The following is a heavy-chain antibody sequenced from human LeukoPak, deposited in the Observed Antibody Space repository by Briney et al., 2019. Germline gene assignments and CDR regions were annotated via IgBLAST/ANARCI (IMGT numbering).Heavy chain of an antibody. CDR1: GFTFSNAW. V-gene: IGHV3-15*01. CDR3: TTIAMVRGVIMSF. Sequence: GGSLRLSCAASGFTFSNAWMSWVRQAPGKGLEWVGRIKSKTDGGTTDYAAPVKGRLTISRDDSKNTLYLQMNSLKTEDTAVYYCTTIAMVRGVIMSFWGQGTLVTVSS. CDR2: IKSKTDGGTT. D-gene: IGHD3-10*01. J-gene: IGHJ4*02.